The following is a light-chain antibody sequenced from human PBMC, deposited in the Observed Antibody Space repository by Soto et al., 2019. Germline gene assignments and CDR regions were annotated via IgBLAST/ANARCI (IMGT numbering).Light chain of an antibody. CDR2: AAS. V-gene: IGKV1-12*01. J-gene: IGKJ4*01. CDR1: QDVKSW. Sequence: IQMTQSPSSVSASVGDRVTITCRASQDVKSWLAWYQQKPGKAPKPLINAASTLHTGVPSRFSGSGAGTEFNFTISSLQPEDFATYYCQQGISFPLTFGGGTRVEIK. CDR3: QQGISFPLT.